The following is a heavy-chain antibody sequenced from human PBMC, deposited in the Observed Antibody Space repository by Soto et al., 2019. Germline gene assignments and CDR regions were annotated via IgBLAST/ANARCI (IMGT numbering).Heavy chain of an antibody. Sequence: QVQLQESGPGLVKSSETLSLTCTVSGGSISNYYWSWIRQPPEKGLEWIGYISYSGSTNYNPSLKDRLTKSTAPSKNQSPLKRASLTAAAPALDSWGGQKHLSAGGGVLDYWGQGTLVIVSS. D-gene: IGHD3-16*01. V-gene: IGHV4-59*08. CDR3: GGQKHLSAGGGVLDY. J-gene: IGHJ4*02. CDR1: GGSISNYY. CDR2: ISYSGST.